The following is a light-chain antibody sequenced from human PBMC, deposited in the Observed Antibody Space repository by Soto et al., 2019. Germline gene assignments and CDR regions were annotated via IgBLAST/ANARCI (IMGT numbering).Light chain of an antibody. CDR2: GAS. CDR1: QIVTSSY. Sequence: EIVLTQSPGTLSLSPGERATLSCRASQIVTSSYLAWYQQKPGQAPRLLIYGASSRATGIPDRFSGSGSGTDFTLTISRLEPDDFAVYYCQQYGNSSAFGGGTKVEIK. J-gene: IGKJ4*01. V-gene: IGKV3-20*01. CDR3: QQYGNSSA.